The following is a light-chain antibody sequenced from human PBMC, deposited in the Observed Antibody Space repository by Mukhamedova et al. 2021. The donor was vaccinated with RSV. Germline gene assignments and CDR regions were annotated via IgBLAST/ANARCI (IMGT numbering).Light chain of an antibody. CDR3: LQHNNYPLT. J-gene: IGKJ4*01. V-gene: IGKV1-17*01. CDR2: ATS. Sequence: GQTPKRLIFATSTLQSGVPSRFSGSGSGTEFTLTISSLQPEDFATYFCLQHNNYPLTFGGGTKIEIK.